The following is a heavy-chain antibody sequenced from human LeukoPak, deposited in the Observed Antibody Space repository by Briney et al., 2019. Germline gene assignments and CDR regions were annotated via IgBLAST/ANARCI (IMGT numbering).Heavy chain of an antibody. CDR3: AGGLKGAAGQKSYYFDY. D-gene: IGHD6-13*01. CDR2: IYHSGST. V-gene: IGHV4-30-2*01. CDR1: GGSISSGGYS. J-gene: IGHJ4*02. Sequence: SETLSLTCAVSGGSISSGGYSWSWIRQPPGTGLEWIGYIYHSGSTYYNPSLKSRVTISVDRSKNQFSLKLSSVTAADTAVYYWAGGLKGAAGQKSYYFDYGGKGTRATVS.